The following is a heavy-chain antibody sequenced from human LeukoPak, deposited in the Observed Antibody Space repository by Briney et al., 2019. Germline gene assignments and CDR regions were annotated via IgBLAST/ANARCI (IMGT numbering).Heavy chain of an antibody. J-gene: IGHJ5*02. CDR2: INHSGST. V-gene: IGHV4-34*01. CDR3: ARSSWFGVFDP. D-gene: IGHD3-10*01. CDR1: GGSFSGYY. Sequence: SETLSLTCAVYGGSFSGYYWSWIRQPPGKGLEWIGEINHSGSTNYNPSLKSRVTISVDTSKNQFSLKLSSVTAADTAVHYCARSSWFGVFDPWGQGTLVTVSS.